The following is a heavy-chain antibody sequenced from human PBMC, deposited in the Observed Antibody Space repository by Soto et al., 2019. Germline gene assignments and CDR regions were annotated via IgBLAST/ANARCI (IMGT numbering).Heavy chain of an antibody. CDR2: ISNNGGST. CDR3: ARELQD. D-gene: IGHD4-4*01. V-gene: IGHV3-64*01. J-gene: IGHJ4*02. CDR1: GFTFSSSA. Sequence: GGSLRLSCAASGFTFSSSAMQWVRQAPGKGLEFVSFISNNGGSTYYANSVKGRFTISRDNSKNTLYLQMGSLRVEDMAVYYCARELQDWGQGTLVTVSS.